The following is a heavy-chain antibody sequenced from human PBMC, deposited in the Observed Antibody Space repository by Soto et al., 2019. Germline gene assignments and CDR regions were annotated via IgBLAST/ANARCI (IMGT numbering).Heavy chain of an antibody. Sequence: QVQLVQSGAEVKKPGSSVKVSCKAPGGTFSSYAISWVRQAPGQGLEWMGGIIPIFGTAKYAQKFQGRVTITADESTSTGYMALSSLRSEDTAVYYCARSQGGSSSLAIYYYYYYGMDVWGQGTTVTVSS. CDR3: ARSQGGSSSLAIYYYYYYGMDV. D-gene: IGHD2-15*01. CDR2: IIPIFGTA. V-gene: IGHV1-69*01. J-gene: IGHJ6*02. CDR1: GGTFSSYA.